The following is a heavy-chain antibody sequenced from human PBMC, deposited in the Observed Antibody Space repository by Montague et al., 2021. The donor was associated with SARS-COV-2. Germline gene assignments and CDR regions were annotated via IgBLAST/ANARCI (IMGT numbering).Heavy chain of an antibody. V-gene: IGHV4-61*02. J-gene: IGHJ6*02. CDR3: VRADRRDPDTPHLYYYKGMDL. D-gene: IGHD2-15*01. CDR1: GASISSGDYY. Sequence: TLSLTCTVSGASISSGDYYWSWIRQPAGKGLEWIGRIYTSGGTKYNPSLNSQVTILVDTSKNQFSLNLRSVTAADTAVYFCVRADRRDPDTPHLYYYKGMDLWGQGTTVTVSS. CDR2: IYTSGGT.